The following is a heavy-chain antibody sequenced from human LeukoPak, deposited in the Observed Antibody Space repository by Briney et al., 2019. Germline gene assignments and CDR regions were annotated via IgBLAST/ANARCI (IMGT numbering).Heavy chain of an antibody. Sequence: GGSLRLSCATSGFNFDRYTIHWVRQAPGKGLEWVSLAGWAGGTTFYSDSVRGRFTISRDSGRKSVYLQMDSLTTDDTAFYFCAKELDTMFFDYWGQGALVTVSS. V-gene: IGHV3-43*01. D-gene: IGHD3-10*02. J-gene: IGHJ4*02. CDR1: GFNFDRYT. CDR3: AKELDTMFFDY. CDR2: AGWAGGTT.